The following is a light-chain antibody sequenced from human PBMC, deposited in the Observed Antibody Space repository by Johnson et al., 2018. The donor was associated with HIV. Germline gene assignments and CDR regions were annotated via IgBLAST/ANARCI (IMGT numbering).Light chain of an antibody. CDR3: GTWDSSLNAYV. V-gene: IGLV1-51*02. CDR2: END. J-gene: IGLJ1*01. Sequence: LTQPPSVSAAPGQKVTISCSGGSSNIGSNYVSWYKQLPGTAPKLLIYENDKRPSGIRDRFSGSKSGTAATLAITGLQTGDEADYYCGTWDSSLNAYVFGAATKVAVL. CDR1: SSNIGSNY.